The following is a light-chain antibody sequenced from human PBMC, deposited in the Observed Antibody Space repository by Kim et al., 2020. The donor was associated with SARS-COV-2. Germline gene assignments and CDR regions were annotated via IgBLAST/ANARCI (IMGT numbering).Light chain of an antibody. CDR3: SSYAGKNDLV. CDR2: DVT. Sequence: GQSVDIPWTGTGSNVGRYNYVSRYQHHPGKAPNLIIYDVTKQPTGVPDRFSGSKSGNTASLTVSGLQAEDEADYYCSSYAGKNDLVFGGGTQLTVL. V-gene: IGLV2-8*01. J-gene: IGLJ2*01. CDR1: GSNVGRYNY.